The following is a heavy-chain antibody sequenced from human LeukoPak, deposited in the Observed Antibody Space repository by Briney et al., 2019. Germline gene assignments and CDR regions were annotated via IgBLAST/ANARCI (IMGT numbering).Heavy chain of an antibody. CDR1: GFTFSSYS. CDR2: ISSSSSTI. V-gene: IGHV3-48*04. Sequence: GGSLRLSCAASGFTFSSYSMNWVRQAPGKGLEWVSYISSSSSTIYYADSVKGRFTISRDNAKNSLYLQMNSLRAEDTAVYYCARDPPTRGGDAFDIWGQGTMVTVSS. D-gene: IGHD2-15*01. J-gene: IGHJ3*02. CDR3: ARDPPTRGGDAFDI.